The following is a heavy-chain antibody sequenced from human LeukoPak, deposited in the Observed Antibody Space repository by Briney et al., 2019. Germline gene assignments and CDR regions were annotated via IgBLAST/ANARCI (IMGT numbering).Heavy chain of an antibody. V-gene: IGHV3-23*01. Sequence: PGGSLRLSCAASGFTFSSYAMTWVRQARAKGLEWVSSINNSGTDTYYEDSVKGRFTISRDNSKNTLFLHINSLSAEDTAVYYCAAAVNTGRAEHYWGQGTLVTVSS. CDR3: AAAVNTGRAEHY. CDR2: INNSGTDT. CDR1: GFTFSSYA. D-gene: IGHD4-17*01. J-gene: IGHJ4*02.